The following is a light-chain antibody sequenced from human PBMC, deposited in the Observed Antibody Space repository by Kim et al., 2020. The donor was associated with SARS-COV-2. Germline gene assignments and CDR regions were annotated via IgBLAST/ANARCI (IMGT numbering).Light chain of an antibody. Sequence: SSELTQDPAVSVALGQTVRITCQGDSLRSYYASWYQQKPGQAPVLVIYDKNNRPSGIPDRFSGSSSGNTASLIITGAQAEDEADYYCNSRDSSGNHYVFGTGTKVTVL. CDR3: NSRDSSGNHYV. V-gene: IGLV3-19*01. J-gene: IGLJ1*01. CDR1: SLRSYY. CDR2: DKN.